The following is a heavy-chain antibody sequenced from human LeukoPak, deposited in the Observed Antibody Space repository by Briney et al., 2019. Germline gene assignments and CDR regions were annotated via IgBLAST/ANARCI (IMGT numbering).Heavy chain of an antibody. V-gene: IGHV3-23*01. Sequence: GGSLRLSCAASGFTFSSYAISWVRQAPGKGLEWVSAISGSGGSTYYADSVKGRSTISRDNSKNTLYLQMNSLRAEDTAVYYCARAGLMVRGVEFDYWGQGTLVTVSS. CDR1: GFTFSSYA. J-gene: IGHJ4*02. CDR2: ISGSGGST. CDR3: ARAGLMVRGVEFDY. D-gene: IGHD3-10*01.